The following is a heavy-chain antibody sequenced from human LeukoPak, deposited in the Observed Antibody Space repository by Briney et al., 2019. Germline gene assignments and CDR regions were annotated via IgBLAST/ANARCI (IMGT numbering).Heavy chain of an antibody. V-gene: IGHV4-59*01. CDR1: GGSISSYY. CDR3: ARDRVVPAAIGVAMDV. CDR2: IYYSGST. J-gene: IGHJ6*03. D-gene: IGHD2-2*01. Sequence: PSETLSLTCTVSGGSISSYYWSWIRQPPGKGLEWIGYIYYSGSTNYNPSLKSRVTISVDTSKNQFSLKLSSVTAADTAVYYCARDRVVPAAIGVAMDVWGKGTTVTVSS.